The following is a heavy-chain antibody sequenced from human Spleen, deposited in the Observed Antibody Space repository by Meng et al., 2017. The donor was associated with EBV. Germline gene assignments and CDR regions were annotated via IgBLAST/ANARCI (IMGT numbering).Heavy chain of an antibody. Sequence: HGQLHGSGPGLVKPSQTLSLTCAVSGGSISSGGYYWSWIRQPPGKGLEWIGYIYYSGSTYYNPSLKSRVTISVDMSKNQFSLKLSSVTAADTAVYYCARGGDSDYEHAYWGQGTLVTVSS. J-gene: IGHJ4*02. D-gene: IGHD5-12*01. CDR2: IYYSGST. V-gene: IGHV4-30-4*01. CDR3: ARGGDSDYEHAY. CDR1: GGSISSGGYY.